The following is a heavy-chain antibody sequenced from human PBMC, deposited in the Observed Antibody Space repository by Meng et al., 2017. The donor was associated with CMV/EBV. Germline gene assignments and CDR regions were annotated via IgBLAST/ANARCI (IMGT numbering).Heavy chain of an antibody. J-gene: IGHJ4*02. D-gene: IGHD3-22*01. CDR3: ARDELYYYDSSGYKFDY. CDR1: GGTSNTYT. V-gene: IGHV1-69*10. CDR2: IIPYLDEP. Sequence: SVKVSCKASGGTSNTYTFNWVRQAPGRGLEWMGGIIPYLDEPNYAQTFQGRVAITSDRSTAAYMELGSLRAEDTAVYYCARDELYYYDSSGYKFDYWGQGTLVTVSS.